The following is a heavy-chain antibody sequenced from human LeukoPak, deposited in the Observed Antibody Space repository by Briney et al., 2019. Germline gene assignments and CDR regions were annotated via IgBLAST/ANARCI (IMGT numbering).Heavy chain of an antibody. D-gene: IGHD6-19*01. V-gene: IGHV3-30-3*01. Sequence: GGSLRLSCAASGFTYSSYSLHLVRQATGKGLEWVAVTSSDGSNEKYADSVKGRFTISRDNSKNTLYLQMNSLRAEDTAVYYCARGFMASAYSSGDYWGQGTLVTVSS. CDR1: GFTYSSYS. CDR3: ARGFMASAYSSGDY. CDR2: TSSDGSNE. J-gene: IGHJ4*02.